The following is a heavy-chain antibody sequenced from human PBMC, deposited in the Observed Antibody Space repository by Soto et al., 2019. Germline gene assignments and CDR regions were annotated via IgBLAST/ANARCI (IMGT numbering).Heavy chain of an antibody. CDR1: GFNIINAW. V-gene: IGHV3-15*01. Sequence: GGSLTLSWAASGFNIINAWLSWVRLYPWKGLEWFGRIKSKTDGGTTDYAGSVKGRFNISSDNSKNTLYLQMNSLRAEDTAVYYCARDDSSGYYYYRSPKYCFGYLGQGTLVTVCS. J-gene: IGHJ4*02. CDR2: IKSKTDGGTT. CDR3: ARDDSSGYYYYRSPKYCFGY. D-gene: IGHD3-22*01.